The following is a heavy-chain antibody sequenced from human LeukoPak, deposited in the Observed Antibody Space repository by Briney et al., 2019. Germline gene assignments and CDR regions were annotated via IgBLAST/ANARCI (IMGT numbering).Heavy chain of an antibody. CDR1: GFTFDDYA. Sequence: GGSLRLSCAASGFTFDDYAMHWARQAPEKGLEWVSLISGDGGSTYYADSVKGRFTISRDNSKNSLYLQMNSLRTEDTALYYCAKTRGYSYGNWFDPWGQGTLVTVSS. V-gene: IGHV3-43*02. D-gene: IGHD5-18*01. J-gene: IGHJ5*02. CDR3: AKTRGYSYGNWFDP. CDR2: ISGDGGST.